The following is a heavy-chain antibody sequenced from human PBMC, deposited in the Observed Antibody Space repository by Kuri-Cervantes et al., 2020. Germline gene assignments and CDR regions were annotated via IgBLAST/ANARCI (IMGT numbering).Heavy chain of an antibody. CDR3: ATLKADCSGGSCYPDYYYYMDV. D-gene: IGHD2-15*01. CDR1: GGTFSSYA. Sequence: SVKVSCKASGGTFSSYAISWVRQAPGQGFEWMGGIIPIFGTANYAQKFQGRVTITADESTSTAYMELSSLRSEDTAVYYCATLKADCSGGSCYPDYYYYMDVWGKGTTVTVSS. V-gene: IGHV1-69*13. J-gene: IGHJ6*03. CDR2: IIPIFGTA.